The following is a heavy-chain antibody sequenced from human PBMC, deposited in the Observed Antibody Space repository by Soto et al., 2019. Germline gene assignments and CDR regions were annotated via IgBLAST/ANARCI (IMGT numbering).Heavy chain of an antibody. CDR1: GFTFSSYS. D-gene: IGHD6-13*01. V-gene: IGHV3-48*01. J-gene: IGHJ5*02. CDR3: ARHPERIAEIGWFDP. CDR2: ISSSSSTI. Sequence: EVQLVESGGGLVQPGGSLRLSCAASGFTFSSYSMNWVRQAPGKGLEWVSYISSSSSTIYYADYVKGRFTISRDNAKNSLYLQMNSLRAEETAVYYCARHPERIAEIGWFDPWGQGPLVTVSS.